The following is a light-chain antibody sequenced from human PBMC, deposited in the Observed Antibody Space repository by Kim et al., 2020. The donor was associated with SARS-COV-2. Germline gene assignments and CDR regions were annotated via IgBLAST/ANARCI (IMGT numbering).Light chain of an antibody. V-gene: IGKV1-5*03. CDR1: QSISSW. J-gene: IGKJ3*01. Sequence: DIQMTQSPSTLSASVGDRVTITCRASQSISSWLAWYQQKPGKAPNLLIYKASSLESGVPSRFSGSGSGTEFTLTISSLQPDDFATYYCKHYNSYSLVTFGPGTKVDIK. CDR2: KAS. CDR3: KHYNSYSLVT.